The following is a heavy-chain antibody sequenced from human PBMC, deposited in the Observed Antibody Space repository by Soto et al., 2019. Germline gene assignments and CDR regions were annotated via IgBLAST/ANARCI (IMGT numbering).Heavy chain of an antibody. CDR3: ERDYGLNGSYYYGTDA. J-gene: IGHJ6*02. CDR2: ISSSSSYI. V-gene: IGHV3-21*01. CDR1: GFTFNSYS. D-gene: IGHD4-17*01. Sequence: PGGSLRLSCAASGFTFNSYSMNWVRQAPGKGLEWVSSISSSSSYIYYADSVKGRFTISRDNAKNSLYLQMNSLRAEDTAVYYCERDYGLNGSYYYGTDARRHGPPVTVS.